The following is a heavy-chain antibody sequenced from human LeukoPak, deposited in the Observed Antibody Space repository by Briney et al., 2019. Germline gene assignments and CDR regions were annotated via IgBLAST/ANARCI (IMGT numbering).Heavy chain of an antibody. J-gene: IGHJ4*02. Sequence: ASVKVSCKASGYTFTSYYMHWVRQAPGQGLEWMGIINPSGGSTSYAQKFQGGVTMTRDTSTSTVYMELSSLRSEDTAVYYCARDDSSGPFWYWGQGTLVTVSS. V-gene: IGHV1-46*01. CDR3: ARDDSSGPFWY. CDR2: INPSGGST. CDR1: GYTFTSYY. D-gene: IGHD3-22*01.